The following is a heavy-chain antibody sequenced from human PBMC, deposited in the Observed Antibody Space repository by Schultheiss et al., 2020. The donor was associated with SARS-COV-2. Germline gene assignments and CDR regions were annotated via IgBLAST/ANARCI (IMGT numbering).Heavy chain of an antibody. CDR2: IYYSGST. D-gene: IGHD1-26*01. Sequence: SQTLSLTCTVSGGSISSGGYYWSWIRQPPGKGLEWIGYIYYSGSTNHNPSLKSRLTMSVDTSKNQFSLKLSSVTAADTAVYYCARTEANTAKFDYWGQGTLVTVSS. V-gene: IGHV4-61*08. CDR1: GGSISSGGYY. J-gene: IGHJ4*02. CDR3: ARTEANTAKFDY.